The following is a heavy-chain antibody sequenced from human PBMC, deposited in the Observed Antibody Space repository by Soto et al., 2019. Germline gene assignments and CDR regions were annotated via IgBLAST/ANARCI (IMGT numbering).Heavy chain of an antibody. V-gene: IGHV3-30-3*01. CDR2: ISSHGSNN. Sequence: PGGSLRLSCAASGFTFSSYAMHWVRQAPGKGLEWVAVISSHGSNNYYADSVKGRFTISRDNSKNTLYLQMNSLRAEDTAVYYCASEQLAVLRGVLDYWGQGTLVTVSS. CDR3: ASEQLAVLRGVLDY. D-gene: IGHD1-1*01. J-gene: IGHJ4*02. CDR1: GFTFSSYA.